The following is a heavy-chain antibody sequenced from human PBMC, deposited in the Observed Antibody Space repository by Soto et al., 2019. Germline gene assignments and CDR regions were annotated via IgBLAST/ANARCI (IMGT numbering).Heavy chain of an antibody. D-gene: IGHD2-15*01. CDR3: GRDRGYDGPASYCYALSGLDV. CDR1: GYTFIDYY. CDR2: INPSSGGT. J-gene: IGHJ6*02. V-gene: IGHV1-2*02. Sequence: QVQLVQSGAEVKKPGASVKVTCTASGYTFIDYYMHWVRQAPGQGLEWMGWINPSSGGTHYAQKFQGRVAMTRDTSISLVYMELSRLKSDDTAMYYCGRDRGYDGPASYCYALSGLDVWGQGTRVPVSS.